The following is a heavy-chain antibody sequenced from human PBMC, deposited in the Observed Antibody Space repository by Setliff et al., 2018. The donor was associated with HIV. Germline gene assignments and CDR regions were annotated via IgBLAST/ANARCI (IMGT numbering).Heavy chain of an antibody. CDR1: GFTFGDYA. D-gene: IGHD5-12*01. CDR3: TRDRVATTSLLYYFDY. V-gene: IGHV3-49*04. Sequence: TGGSLRLSCTASGFTFGDYAMNWVRQAPGKGLEWVGFIKSIAYGGTTEYAASVKGRFTISRDDSKSIAYLQMNSLKTEDTAVYYCTRDRVATTSLLYYFDYWGQGILVTVSS. CDR2: IKSIAYGGTT. J-gene: IGHJ4*02.